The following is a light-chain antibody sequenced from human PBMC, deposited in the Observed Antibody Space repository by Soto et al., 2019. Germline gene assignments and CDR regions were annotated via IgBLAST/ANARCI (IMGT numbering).Light chain of an antibody. CDR2: GAS. Sequence: EIAMTQSPATLSVSPGERGTLSCRASQSVSSNLAWYQQKRGQAPRLLIYGASSRATGIPDRFSGSGSGTDFTLTISRLEPEDFAVYYCQESPRTFGQGTKVDIK. V-gene: IGKV3D-15*01. J-gene: IGKJ1*01. CDR3: QESPRT. CDR1: QSVSSN.